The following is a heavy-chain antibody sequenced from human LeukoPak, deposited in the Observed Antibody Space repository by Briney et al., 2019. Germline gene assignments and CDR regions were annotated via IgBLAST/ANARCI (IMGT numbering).Heavy chain of an antibody. D-gene: IGHD2-15*01. J-gene: IGHJ4*02. Sequence: GESLKISCKGSGYSFSNDWIGWVRQMPGKGVEWMGIIYPGDSDTRYSPSFQGQVTISADKSISTAYLQWSSLGASDTAMYYCARRGCNGGSCYAYWGQGTLVTVSS. V-gene: IGHV5-51*01. CDR3: ARRGCNGGSCYAY. CDR2: IYPGDSDT. CDR1: GYSFSNDW.